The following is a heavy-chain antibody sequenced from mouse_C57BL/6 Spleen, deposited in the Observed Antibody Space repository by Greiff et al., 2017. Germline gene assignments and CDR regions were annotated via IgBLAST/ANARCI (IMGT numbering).Heavy chain of an antibody. CDR1: GYTFTDYY. V-gene: IGHV1-26*01. Sequence: EVQLQQSGPELVKPGASVKISCKASGYTFTDYYMNWVKQSHGKSLEWIGDINPNNGGTSYNQKFKGKATLTVDKSSSTAYMELRSLTSEDSAVYYCARSLNYARFAYWGQGTLVTVSA. D-gene: IGHD1-1*01. CDR2: INPNNGGT. CDR3: ARSLNYARFAY. J-gene: IGHJ3*01.